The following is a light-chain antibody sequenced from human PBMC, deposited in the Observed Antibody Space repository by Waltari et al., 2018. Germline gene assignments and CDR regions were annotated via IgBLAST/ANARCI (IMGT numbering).Light chain of an antibody. Sequence: QSALTQHPSASGSPGQSVTISCTGTSSDIGGYDYVSWYQQHPGKAPRLIIFEVNKRPSGVPDRFSGSKSGNTAALTISGLQTADEADYYCSSFAGIINYYVFGSGTKVTVL. CDR3: SSFAGIINYYV. V-gene: IGLV2-8*01. CDR2: EVN. CDR1: SSDIGGYDY. J-gene: IGLJ1*01.